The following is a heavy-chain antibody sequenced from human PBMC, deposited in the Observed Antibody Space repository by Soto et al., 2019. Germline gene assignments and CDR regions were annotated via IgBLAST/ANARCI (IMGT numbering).Heavy chain of an antibody. J-gene: IGHJ6*02. V-gene: IGHV1-2*02. Sequence: ASVKVSCKASGYTFTGYYMHWVRQAPGQGLEWMGWINPNSGGTNYAQKFQGRVTMTRDTSTNSVYLELSSLRSDDTAVYYCAKSILTGHEYYYGMDVWGQGTTVTVSS. CDR1: GYTFTGYY. D-gene: IGHD3-9*01. CDR2: INPNSGGT. CDR3: AKSILTGHEYYYGMDV.